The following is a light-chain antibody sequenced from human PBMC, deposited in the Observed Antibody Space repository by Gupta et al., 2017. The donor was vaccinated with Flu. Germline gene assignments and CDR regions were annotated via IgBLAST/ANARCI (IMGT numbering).Light chain of an antibody. CDR3: QQYNSFPLT. Sequence: DIQITLSPSSVSASVGDRVTITCRACQDISSYLAWYQQKPGKAPKLLIYTPSTLKTGVPSRFSGSGSGTDFTLTISSLQPEDSATYYCQQYNSFPLTFGQGTQLEIK. CDR2: TPS. CDR1: QDISSY. V-gene: IGKV1-12*01. J-gene: IGKJ5*01.